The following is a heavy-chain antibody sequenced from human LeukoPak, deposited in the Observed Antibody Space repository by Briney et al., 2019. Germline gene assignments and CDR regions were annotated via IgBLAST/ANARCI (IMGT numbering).Heavy chain of an antibody. CDR3: ARDLSYYGMDV. D-gene: IGHD2/OR15-2a*01. CDR1: GFIVSSNY. J-gene: IGHJ6*02. CDR2: IYRGGST. V-gene: IGHV3-53*01. Sequence: PGGSLRLSCAASGFIVSSNYMSWVRLAPGKGLEWVSVIYRGGSTYYADSVKGRFTISRDNSKNTLYLQMNSLRAEDTAVYYCARDLSYYGMDVWGQGTTVTVSS.